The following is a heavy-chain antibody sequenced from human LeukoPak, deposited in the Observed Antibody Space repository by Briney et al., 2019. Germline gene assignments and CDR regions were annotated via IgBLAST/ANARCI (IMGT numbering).Heavy chain of an antibody. V-gene: IGHV3-23*01. CDR3: ARGAYGSDHDFDS. Sequence: GGSLRLSCDSSGLKLNMYAMIWVRQAPGKGLEWVSLISENGGHIDYADSVKGRFTISRDDSKNTLYLQMNGLRAEDTAVYYCARGAYGSDHDFDSWGQGTLVTVSS. CDR2: ISENGGHI. D-gene: IGHD3-10*01. J-gene: IGHJ4*02. CDR1: GLKLNMYA.